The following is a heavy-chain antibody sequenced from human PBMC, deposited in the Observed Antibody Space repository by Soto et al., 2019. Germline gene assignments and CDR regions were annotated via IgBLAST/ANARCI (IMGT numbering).Heavy chain of an antibody. CDR2: INPNSGGT. D-gene: IGHD6-13*01. CDR1: GYTFTGYY. V-gene: IGHV1-2*04. Sequence: GASVKVSCKASGYTFTGYYMHWLRQAPGQGLEWMGWINPNSGGTNYAQKFQGWVTMTRDTSISTAYMELSRLRSDDTAVYYCARVFHGSSWYGTEGDNWFDPWGQGTLVTVSS. CDR3: ARVFHGSSWYGTEGDNWFDP. J-gene: IGHJ5*02.